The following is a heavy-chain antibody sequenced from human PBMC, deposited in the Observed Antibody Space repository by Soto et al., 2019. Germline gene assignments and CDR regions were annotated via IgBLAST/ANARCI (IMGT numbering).Heavy chain of an antibody. CDR1: GVSISSSSYY. CDR2: IYYSGST. D-gene: IGHD5-12*01. CDR3: ARISGYDSPYFDY. Sequence: SETLSLTCTVSGVSISSSSYYWGWIRQPPGRGLEWIGSIYYSGSTYYNPSLKSRVTISVDTSKNQFSLKLSSVTAADTAVYCCARISGYDSPYFDYWGQGTLVTVSS. J-gene: IGHJ4*02. V-gene: IGHV4-39*01.